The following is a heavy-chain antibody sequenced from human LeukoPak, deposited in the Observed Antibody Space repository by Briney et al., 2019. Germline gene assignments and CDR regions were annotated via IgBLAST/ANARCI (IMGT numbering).Heavy chain of an antibody. CDR1: GFTFSSYS. CDR2: ISSSSSYT. J-gene: IGHJ4*01. V-gene: IGHV3-21*01. CDR3: ARDLWDYGDNGYY. D-gene: IGHD4-23*01. Sequence: GGSLRLSCAASGFTFSSYSMNWVRQAPGKGLEWVSSISSSSSYTYYADSVKGRFTISRDNAKNSLYLQMNSLRAEDTAVYYCARDLWDYGDNGYYWGKGTLVTVSS.